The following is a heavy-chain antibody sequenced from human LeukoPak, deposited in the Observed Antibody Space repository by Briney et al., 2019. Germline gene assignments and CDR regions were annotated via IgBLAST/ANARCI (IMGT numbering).Heavy chain of an antibody. D-gene: IGHD2-2*02. CDR2: ISWNSGSI. CDR3: ALVPAAIRGYYYYGMDV. J-gene: IGHJ6*02. Sequence: GRSLRPSCAASGFTFDDYAMHWVRQAPGKGLEWVSGISWNSGSIGYADSVKGRFTISRDNAKNSLYLQMNSLRAEDTALYYCALVPAAIRGYYYYGMDVWGQGTTVTVSS. CDR1: GFTFDDYA. V-gene: IGHV3-9*01.